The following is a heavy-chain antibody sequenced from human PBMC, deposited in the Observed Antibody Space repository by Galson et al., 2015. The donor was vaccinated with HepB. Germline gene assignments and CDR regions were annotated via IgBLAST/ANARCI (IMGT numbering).Heavy chain of an antibody. J-gene: IGHJ3*02. V-gene: IGHV3-30-3*01. Sequence: SLRLSCAASGFTFSSYAMHWVRQAPGKGLEWVAVISYDGSNKYYADSVKGRFTISRDNSKNTLYLQMNSLRAEDTAVYYCARAQHIVVVTAIQDDAFDIWGQGTMVTVSS. CDR3: ARAQHIVVVTAIQDDAFDI. D-gene: IGHD2-21*02. CDR2: ISYDGSNK. CDR1: GFTFSSYA.